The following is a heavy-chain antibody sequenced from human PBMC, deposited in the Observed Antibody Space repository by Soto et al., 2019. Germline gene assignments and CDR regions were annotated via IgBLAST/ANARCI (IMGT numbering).Heavy chain of an antibody. CDR1: GGNFSSYI. CDR3: ARGGVAGFDP. V-gene: IGHV1-69*02. Sequence: QVQLVQSGAEVKKPGSSVKVSCKASGGNFSSYIISWVRQAPGQGLEWMGRIISIVGIANYVQRFQGRVTITSDKSTSTAYMEMRSLRSADTAVYYCARGGVAGFDPCGQRTLVTVSS. J-gene: IGHJ5*02. CDR2: IISIVGIA. D-gene: IGHD6-19*01.